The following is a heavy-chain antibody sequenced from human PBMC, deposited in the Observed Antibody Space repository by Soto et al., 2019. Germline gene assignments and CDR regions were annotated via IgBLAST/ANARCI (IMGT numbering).Heavy chain of an antibody. CDR3: ARVVLGDDSSGYYYFDY. Sequence: GSLRLSCAASGFTFSSYWMSWVRQAPGKGLEWVANIKQDGSEKYYVDSVKGRFTISRDNAKNSLYLQMNSLRAEDTAVYYCARVVLGDDSSGYYYFDYWGQGTLVTVSS. V-gene: IGHV3-7*01. J-gene: IGHJ4*02. CDR2: IKQDGSEK. D-gene: IGHD3-22*01. CDR1: GFTFSSYW.